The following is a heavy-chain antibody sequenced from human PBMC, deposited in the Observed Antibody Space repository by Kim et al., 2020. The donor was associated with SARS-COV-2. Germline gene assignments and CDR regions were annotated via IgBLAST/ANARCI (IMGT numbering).Heavy chain of an antibody. CDR3: AKDLLVRQYYFDY. Sequence: YADSVKGRFTISRDNSKNTLYLQMNSLRAEDTAVYYCAKDLLVRQYYFDYWGQGTLVTVSS. D-gene: IGHD3-10*01. J-gene: IGHJ4*02. V-gene: IGHV3-23*01.